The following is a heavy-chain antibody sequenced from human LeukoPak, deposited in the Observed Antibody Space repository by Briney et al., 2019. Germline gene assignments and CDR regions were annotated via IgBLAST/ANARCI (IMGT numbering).Heavy chain of an antibody. J-gene: IGHJ5*02. CDR3: ARQGFVAMATIGWFDP. CDR1: GGTFSSYA. CDR2: IIPIFGTA. V-gene: IGHV1-69*05. D-gene: IGHD5-24*01. Sequence: SVKVSCKASGGTFSSYAISWVRQAPGQGLEWMGGIIPIFGTANYAQKFQGRVTITTDESTSTAYMELSSLRSEDTAVYYCARQGFVAMATIGWFDPWGQGTLVTVSS.